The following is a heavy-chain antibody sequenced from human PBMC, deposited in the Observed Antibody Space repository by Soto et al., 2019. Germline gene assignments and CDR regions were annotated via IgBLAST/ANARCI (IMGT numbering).Heavy chain of an antibody. CDR2: ISYDGTHK. D-gene: IGHD1-20*01. Sequence: GGSLRLSCAASGFTFSSHAMHWVRQAPGKGLEWVAVISYDGTHKNNADSVKGRFTISRDNSKKTLYLQMSSLRAEDTAVYYCARDTSAVTGTTGDFDYWGQGTLVTVSS. CDR3: ARDTSAVTGTTGDFDY. V-gene: IGHV3-30-3*01. CDR1: GFTFSSHA. J-gene: IGHJ4*02.